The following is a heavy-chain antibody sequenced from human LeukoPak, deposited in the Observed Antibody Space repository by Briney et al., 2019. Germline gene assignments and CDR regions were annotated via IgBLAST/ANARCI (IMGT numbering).Heavy chain of an antibody. V-gene: IGHV4-34*01. J-gene: IGHJ4*02. CDR1: VGSFSGYY. Sequence: DPLSLTCAVYVGSFSGYYWRGIPRPPGKGREGIGEIKQSGSPNYNPSLKSRGTISVDTSQNQFSLRLSSVTAADTAVYYCASSRGEGYGDRIDYWGQRTLVTVSS. CDR2: IKQSGSP. CDR3: ASSRGEGYGDRIDY. D-gene: IGHD4-17*01.